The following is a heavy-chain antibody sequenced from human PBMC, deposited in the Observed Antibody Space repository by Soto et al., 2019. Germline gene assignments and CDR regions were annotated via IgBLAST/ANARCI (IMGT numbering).Heavy chain of an antibody. CDR1: GFTFSSYA. CDR2: ISYDGSNK. J-gene: IGHJ4*02. CDR3: ARVGRLHYFDY. Sequence: QVQLVESGGGVVQPGRSRRLSCAASGFTFSSYAMHWVRQAPGKGLEWEAVISYDGSNKYYADSVKGRFTISRDNSKNTLFLQMNSLRAEDTAVYYCARVGRLHYFDYWGQGTLVTVSS. V-gene: IGHV3-30-3*01. D-gene: IGHD4-17*01.